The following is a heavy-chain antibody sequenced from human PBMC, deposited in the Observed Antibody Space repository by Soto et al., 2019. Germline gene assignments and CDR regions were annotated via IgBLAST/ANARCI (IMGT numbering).Heavy chain of an antibody. CDR3: ARQPSHNYADNHFAY. Sequence: GESLKISCKGSGYSFTSYWIGWVRQMPGKGLEWMGIIYPGDSDTRYSPSFQGQVTISADKSISTAYLQWSSLKASDTAMYYCARQPSHNYADNHFAYRGQRTLVTVSS. D-gene: IGHD4-17*01. CDR1: GYSFTSYW. V-gene: IGHV5-51*01. J-gene: IGHJ4*02. CDR2: IYPGDSDT.